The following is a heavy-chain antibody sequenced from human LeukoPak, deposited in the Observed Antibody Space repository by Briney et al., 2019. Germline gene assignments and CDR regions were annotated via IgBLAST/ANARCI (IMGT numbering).Heavy chain of an antibody. V-gene: IGHV1-2*02. CDR2: INPNSGGT. J-gene: IGHJ4*02. Sequence: ASVKVSCKASGYTFTGYYMHWVRQAPGQGLEWMGWINPNSGGTNYAQKFQGRVTMTRDTPISTAYMELSRLRSDDTAVYYCARDIWLSGTYRRFDYWGQGTLVTVSS. D-gene: IGHD1-26*01. CDR3: ARDIWLSGTYRRFDY. CDR1: GYTFTGYY.